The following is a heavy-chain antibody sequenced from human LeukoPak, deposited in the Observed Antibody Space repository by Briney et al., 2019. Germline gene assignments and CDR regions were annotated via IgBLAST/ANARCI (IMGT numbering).Heavy chain of an antibody. CDR2: IWYDGSDK. D-gene: IGHD3-16*01. J-gene: IGHJ4*02. V-gene: IGHV3-33*01. CDR3: ARPVVLGAYLRGAYYFDS. CDR1: GFTFSNYG. Sequence: GRSLRLSCAASGFTFSNYGMHWVRQAPGKGLEWVAVIWYDGSDKYHADSVKGRFTISRDNSKNTPYLQMNSLRVEDTAVYYCARPVVLGAYLRGAYYFDSWGQGTLATVSS.